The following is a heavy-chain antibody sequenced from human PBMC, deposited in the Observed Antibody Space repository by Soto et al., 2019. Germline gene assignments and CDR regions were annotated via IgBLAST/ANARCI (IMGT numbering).Heavy chain of an antibody. CDR2: ISGSGGTT. V-gene: IGHV3-23*01. J-gene: IGHJ4*02. CDR3: AKRMRAVAGTEEY. CDR1: GFTFSSYA. D-gene: IGHD6-19*01. Sequence: GGSLRLSCAASGFTFSSYAMSWVRQAPGKGLEWVSDISGSGGTTYYADSVKGRFTISRDNSKNTLYLQMNSLRVEDTAVYYCAKRMRAVAGTEEYWGQGTLVTVSS.